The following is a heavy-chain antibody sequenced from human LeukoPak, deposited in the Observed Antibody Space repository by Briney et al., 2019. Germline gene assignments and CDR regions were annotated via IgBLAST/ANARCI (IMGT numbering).Heavy chain of an antibody. D-gene: IGHD6-19*01. CDR2: ISAYNGNT. J-gene: IGHJ5*02. Sequence: ASVKVSCKASGYTFTSYGISWVRQAPGQGLEWVGWISAYNGNTNYAQKLQGRVTMTTDTSTSTAYMELRSLRSDDTAVYYCARQYSSDPKLDPWGQGTLVTVSS. CDR1: GYTFTSYG. V-gene: IGHV1-18*01. CDR3: ARQYSSDPKLDP.